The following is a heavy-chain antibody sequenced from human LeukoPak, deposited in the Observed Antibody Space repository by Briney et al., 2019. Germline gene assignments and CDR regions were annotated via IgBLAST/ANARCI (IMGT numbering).Heavy chain of an antibody. CDR2: INQDGSEK. D-gene: IGHD2-15*01. CDR1: GFTFSSYW. CDR3: ASSGGSSRGYFDY. V-gene: IGHV3-7*01. J-gene: IGHJ4*02. Sequence: GGSLRLSCAASGFTFSSYWMSWVRQAPGKGLEWVANINQDGSEKYYVDSVKGRFTISRDNAKSSLYLQMNSLRAEDRAVYYCASSGGSSRGYFDYWGQGTLVTVSS.